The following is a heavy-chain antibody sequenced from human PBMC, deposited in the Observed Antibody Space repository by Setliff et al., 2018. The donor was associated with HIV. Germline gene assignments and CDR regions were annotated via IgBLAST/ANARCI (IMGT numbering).Heavy chain of an antibody. CDR2: ISPYNGHT. CDR3: ARTDYGGNSGGNYCDY. J-gene: IGHJ4*02. CDR1: GYTFTTYD. Sequence: VASVKVSCKASGYTFTTYDITWVRQAPGQGLEWLGWISPYNGHTNFAQKFQGRVTMTTDTATSTAYMEVRSLRSDDTAVYYCARTDYGGNSGGNYCDYWGQGSLVTVSS. D-gene: IGHD4-17*01. V-gene: IGHV1-18*01.